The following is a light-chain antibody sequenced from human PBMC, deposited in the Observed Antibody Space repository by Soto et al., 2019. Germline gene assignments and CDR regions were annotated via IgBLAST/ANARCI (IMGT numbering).Light chain of an antibody. Sequence: ETVMTQSPATLSVSPGEGATLSCRASQSVGSNLAWYQQRPGQAPRLLIYGASTRATGIPARFSGSGSGTEFTLTISGLQFEDFAVYYCQQYNNWPPHTFGQGTKLEIK. CDR1: QSVGSN. CDR3: QQYNNWPPHT. J-gene: IGKJ2*01. CDR2: GAS. V-gene: IGKV3-15*01.